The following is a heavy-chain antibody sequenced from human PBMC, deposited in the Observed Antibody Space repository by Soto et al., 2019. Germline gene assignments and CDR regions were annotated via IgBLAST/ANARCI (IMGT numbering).Heavy chain of an antibody. J-gene: IGHJ5*01. CDR2: ITGSGGRT. CDR3: AKDTRYCEYVRWFDS. D-gene: IGHD3-16*01. CDR1: GFTFSNYA. Sequence: EVHLLESGGGLVQPGGSLRLSCAASGFTFSNYAMTWVRQAPGSGLEGVSGITGSGGRTYYADSVKGRFTISRDNSKGTLYLQMNSLRAEYTAVYYCAKDTRYCEYVRWFDSWGQGTLVTVSS. V-gene: IGHV3-23*01.